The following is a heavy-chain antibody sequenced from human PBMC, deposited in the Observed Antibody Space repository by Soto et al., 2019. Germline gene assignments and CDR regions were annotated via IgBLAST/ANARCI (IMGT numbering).Heavy chain of an antibody. V-gene: IGHV1-2*02. CDR2: INPNSGGT. CDR1: GYTFTGYY. D-gene: IGHD2-15*01. Sequence: GASVKVSCKASGYTFTGYYMHWVRQAPGQGLEWMGWINPNSGGTNYAQKFQGRVTMTRDTSISTAYMELSRLRSDDTAVYYCASRDDGYCSGGSCYSLDHWGQGTLVTVSS. CDR3: ASRDDGYCSGGSCYSLDH. J-gene: IGHJ4*02.